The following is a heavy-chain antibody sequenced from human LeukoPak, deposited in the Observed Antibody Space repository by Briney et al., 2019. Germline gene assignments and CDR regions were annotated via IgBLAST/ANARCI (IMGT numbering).Heavy chain of an antibody. CDR3: ARGSGYNYGFPDY. CDR1: GYPFSSYS. J-gene: IGHJ4*02. V-gene: IGHV3-53*01. D-gene: IGHD5-18*01. CDR2: IYSGDIT. Sequence: GGSLRLSCVASGYPFSSYSMNWIRQAPGKGLEWVSVIYSGDITYYADSVKGRFTISRDNSKNTLFLQMNSLRAEDTAVYYCARGSGYNYGFPDYWGQGTLVTVSS.